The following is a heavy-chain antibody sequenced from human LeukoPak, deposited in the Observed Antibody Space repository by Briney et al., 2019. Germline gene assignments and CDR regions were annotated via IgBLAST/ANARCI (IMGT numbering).Heavy chain of an antibody. D-gene: IGHD4-17*01. CDR2: IGYDGSNK. CDR1: GFTFSSYG. J-gene: IGHJ3*02. V-gene: IGHV3-33*01. Sequence: GRSLRLSCAASGFTFSSYGMHWVRQAPGKGLEWEAVIGYDGSNKYYADSVKGRFTISRDNSKNTLYLQMNSLRAEDTAVYYCARDSAYGDYLGAFDIWGQGTMVTVSS. CDR3: ARDSAYGDYLGAFDI.